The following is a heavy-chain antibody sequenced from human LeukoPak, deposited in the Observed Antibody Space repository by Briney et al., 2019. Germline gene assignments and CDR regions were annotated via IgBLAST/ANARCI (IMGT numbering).Heavy chain of an antibody. CDR3: APLICSSTTCYLDY. V-gene: IGHV3-48*01. Sequence: GGSLRLSCAASGVTFNIYSVKGVRDAPGEGGDWVSYIGSDSSITHYADSVKGRFTISRDNAKSSLYLQMNSLKAEATAVYYCAPLICSSTTCYLDYWGQGTLVTVSS. CDR1: GVTFNIYS. J-gene: IGHJ4*02. D-gene: IGHD2-2*01. CDR2: IGSDSSIT.